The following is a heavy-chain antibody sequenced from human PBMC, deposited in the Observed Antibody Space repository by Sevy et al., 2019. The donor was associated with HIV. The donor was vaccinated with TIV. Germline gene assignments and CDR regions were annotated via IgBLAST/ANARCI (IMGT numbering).Heavy chain of an antibody. V-gene: IGHV3-30-3*01. Sequence: GGSLRLSCAASGLTFRSHAMHWVRQAPGKGLEWVTVKSYDGAVRYYGESVKGRFTVSRDNSKNTLYLQMNSLRPDDTAVYYCAREAGYSAKNDAFAFWGQGTMVTVSS. CDR3: AREAGYSAKNDAFAF. CDR1: GLTFRSHA. J-gene: IGHJ3*01. CDR2: KSYDGAVR. D-gene: IGHD1-26*01.